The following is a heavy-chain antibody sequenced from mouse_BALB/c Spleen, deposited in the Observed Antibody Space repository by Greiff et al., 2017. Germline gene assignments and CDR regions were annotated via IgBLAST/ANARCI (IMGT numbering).Heavy chain of an antibody. CDR1: GFAFSSYD. J-gene: IGHJ1*01. D-gene: IGHD2-13*01. CDR2: ISSGGGST. Sequence: EVQLVESGGGLVKPGGSLKLSCAASGFAFSSYDMSWVRQTPEKRLEWVAYISSGGGSTYYPDTVKGRFTISRDNAKNTLYLQMSSLKSEDTAMYYCARRGTTGWYFDVWGAGTTVTVSA. V-gene: IGHV5-12-1*01. CDR3: ARRGTTGWYFDV.